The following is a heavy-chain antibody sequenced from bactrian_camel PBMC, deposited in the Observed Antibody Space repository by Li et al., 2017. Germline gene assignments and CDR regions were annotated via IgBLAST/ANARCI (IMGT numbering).Heavy chain of an antibody. J-gene: IGHJ4*01. CDR3: AADITRSYACSLGAWAYGY. V-gene: IGHV3S60*01. Sequence: HVQLVEAGGGLVQPGGSLRLSCAASGFTLNMLCMAWFRQAPGNECELASTIRRDGATYYADSVKGRFTISRDNAKNTLYLQMNSLKPEDTAMYYCAADITRSYACSLGAWAYGYWGQGTQVTVS. CDR2: IRRDGAT. CDR1: GFTLNMLC. D-gene: IGHD1*01.